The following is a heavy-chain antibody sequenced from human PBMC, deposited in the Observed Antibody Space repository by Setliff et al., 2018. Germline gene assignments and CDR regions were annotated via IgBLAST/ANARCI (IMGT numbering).Heavy chain of an antibody. J-gene: IGHJ3*02. Sequence: ASVKVSCKASGYTFTSHYMHWVRQAPGLGLERMGTINPSSGRTSYAQKFQGRVTMTRDTSTSTVYMDMSSLRSEDTAVHYCARDVFPYHYEGAFDIWGQGTMVTVSS. CDR3: ARDVFPYHYEGAFDI. CDR1: GYTFTSHY. V-gene: IGHV1-46*01. D-gene: IGHD3-22*01. CDR2: INPSSGRT.